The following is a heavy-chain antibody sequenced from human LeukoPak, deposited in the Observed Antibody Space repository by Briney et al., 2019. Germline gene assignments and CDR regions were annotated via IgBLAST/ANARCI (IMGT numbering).Heavy chain of an antibody. V-gene: IGHV4-34*01. CDR1: GGYINSYY. Sequence: SETLSLTCTVSGGYINSYYWSWIRQPPGKGLEWIGEINHSGSTNYNPSLKSRVTISVDTSKNQFSLKLSSVTAADTAVYYCARERGTRYSGSYRYLDYWGQGTLVTVSS. CDR2: INHSGST. D-gene: IGHD1-26*01. J-gene: IGHJ4*02. CDR3: ARERGTRYSGSYRYLDY.